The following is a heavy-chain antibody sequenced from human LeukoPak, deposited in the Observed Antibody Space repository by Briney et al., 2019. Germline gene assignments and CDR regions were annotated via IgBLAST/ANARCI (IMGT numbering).Heavy chain of an antibody. J-gene: IGHJ4*02. CDR3: ARGGYYGSGSYYPFHY. V-gene: IGHV4-34*01. Sequence: SETLSLTCAVYGGSFSGYYWSWIRQPPGKGLEWIGEINHSGSTNYNPSLKSRVTISVDTSKNQFSLKLSSVTAADTAVYYCARGGYYGSGSYYPFHYWGQGTLVTVSS. D-gene: IGHD3-10*01. CDR1: GGSFSGYY. CDR2: INHSGST.